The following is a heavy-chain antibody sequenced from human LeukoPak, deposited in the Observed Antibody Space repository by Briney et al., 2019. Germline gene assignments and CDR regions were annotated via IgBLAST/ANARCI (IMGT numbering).Heavy chain of an antibody. D-gene: IGHD4-17*01. CDR3: AKYRDEYGTAEYFQH. J-gene: IGHJ1*01. CDR2: ISGSGGST. Sequence: HPGGSLRLSCAASGFTFSSYAMSWVRQAPGKGLEWVSAISGSGGSTYYADSVKGRFTISRDNSKNTLYLQMNSLRAEDTAVYYCAKYRDEYGTAEYFQHWGQGTLVTVSS. V-gene: IGHV3-23*01. CDR1: GFTFSSYA.